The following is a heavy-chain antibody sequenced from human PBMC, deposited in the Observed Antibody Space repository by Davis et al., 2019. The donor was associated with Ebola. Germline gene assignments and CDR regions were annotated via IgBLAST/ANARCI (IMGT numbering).Heavy chain of an antibody. V-gene: IGHV1-18*01. CDR1: GGTFSSYG. CDR2: ISAYNGNT. CDR3: ARSYGSSTFDY. J-gene: IGHJ4*02. D-gene: IGHD6-13*01. Sequence: ASVKVSCKASGGTFSSYGISWVRQAPGQGLEWMGWISAYNGNTNYAQKFQGRVTMTRDTSISTAYMELSRLRSDDTAVYYCARSYGSSTFDYWGQGTLVTVSS.